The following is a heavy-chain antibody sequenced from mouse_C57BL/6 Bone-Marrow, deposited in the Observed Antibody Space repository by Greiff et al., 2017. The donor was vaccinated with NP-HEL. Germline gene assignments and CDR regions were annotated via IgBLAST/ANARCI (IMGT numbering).Heavy chain of an antibody. CDR1: GFTFSNYW. CDR2: IRLKSDNYAT. V-gene: IGHV6-3*01. Sequence: EVKLEESGGGLVQPGGSMKLSCVASGFTFSNYWMNWVRQSPEKGLEWVAQIRLKSDNYATHYAESVKGRFTISRDDSKSSVYLQMNNLRAEDTGIYYCTGGGNCLAYWGQGTLVTVSA. J-gene: IGHJ3*01. D-gene: IGHD2-1*01. CDR3: TGGGNCLAY.